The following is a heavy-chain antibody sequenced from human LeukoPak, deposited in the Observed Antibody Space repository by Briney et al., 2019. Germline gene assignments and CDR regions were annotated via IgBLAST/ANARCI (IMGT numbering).Heavy chain of an antibody. V-gene: IGHV3-11*04. CDR3: ARELIAAAGGYYYYYMDV. D-gene: IGHD6-13*01. CDR2: ISSTSSTK. CDR1: GFTFDDYG. Sequence: GGSLRLSCAASGFTFDDYGMSWIRQAPGKGLAWVSYISSTSSTKYYADSVKGRFTISRDNAKSSLYLQMNSLRAEDTAVYYCARELIAAAGGYYYYYMDVWGKGTTVTISS. J-gene: IGHJ6*03.